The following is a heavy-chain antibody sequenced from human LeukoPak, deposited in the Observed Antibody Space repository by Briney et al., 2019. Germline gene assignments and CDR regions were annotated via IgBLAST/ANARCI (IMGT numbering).Heavy chain of an antibody. CDR2: ISDSGGST. Sequence: ETLSLTCTVSGGSISSYYWSWIRQAPGKGLEWVSTISDSGGSTYYADSVKGRFTISRDNSKNTQYLQMNSLRAEDTAVYYCAKYEGVVIIRSHYYYGMDVWGQGTTVTVSS. V-gene: IGHV3-23*01. CDR1: GGSISSYY. CDR3: AKYEGVVIIRSHYYYGMDV. J-gene: IGHJ6*02. D-gene: IGHD3-3*01.